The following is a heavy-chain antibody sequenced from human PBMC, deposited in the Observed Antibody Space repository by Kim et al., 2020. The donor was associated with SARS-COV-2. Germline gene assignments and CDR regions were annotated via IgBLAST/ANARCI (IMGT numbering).Heavy chain of an antibody. J-gene: IGHJ4*02. V-gene: IGHV3-23*01. D-gene: IGHD3-22*01. CDR3: AKDQLGVITPKIIDY. Sequence: DSVKGRFPISRDNSQNTMNPQMNSLRAEDTAVYYCAKDQLGVITPKIIDYWGQGTLVTVSS.